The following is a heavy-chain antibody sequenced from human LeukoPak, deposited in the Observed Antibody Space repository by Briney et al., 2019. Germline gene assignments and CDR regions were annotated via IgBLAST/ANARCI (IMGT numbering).Heavy chain of an antibody. CDR1: GFTFSSYA. CDR3: VKDRMLRRNWFDP. J-gene: IGHJ5*02. CDR2: INSNGGSA. D-gene: IGHD3-16*01. V-gene: IGHV3-64D*06. Sequence: SGGSLRLSCSASGFTFSSYAMHWVRQAPGKGLGYVSAINSNGGSAYYADSVKGRFTNSRDNSKNTLYLQMSSLRAEDTAVYYCVKDRMLRRNWFDPWGQGTLVTVSS.